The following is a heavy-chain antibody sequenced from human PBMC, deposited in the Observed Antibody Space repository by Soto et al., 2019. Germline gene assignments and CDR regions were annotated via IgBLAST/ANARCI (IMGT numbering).Heavy chain of an antibody. D-gene: IGHD3-10*01. CDR2: TRHKGNNYST. J-gene: IGHJ6*02. V-gene: IGHV3-72*01. Sequence: EVQLVESGGGLVQPGGSLRLSCAASGITLSDHDMDWVRQGPGKGLEWVGRTRHKGNNYSTGYAASVKGRFTISRDDSKNSLYLQMNSLETEDTAVYYCARDNRRDYNYGMDVWGRGTTVTVSS. CDR1: GITLSDHD. CDR3: ARDNRRDYNYGMDV.